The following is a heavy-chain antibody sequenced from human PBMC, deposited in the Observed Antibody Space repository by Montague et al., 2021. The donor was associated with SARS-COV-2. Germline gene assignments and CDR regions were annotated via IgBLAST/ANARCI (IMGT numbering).Heavy chain of an antibody. J-gene: IGHJ4*02. V-gene: IGHV4-34*01. Sequence: SETLSLTCAVYGGSISDYYWSWTRQPPGEGLEWVGNIHHSRSTNYNPTLNRRGTISVATSKTQFSLELSSGTVADTAVYHCARTSYSDSSGYYSHDYWGQGIMVTVSS. CDR3: ARTSYSDSSGYYSHDY. CDR1: GGSISDYY. D-gene: IGHD3-22*01. CDR2: IHHSRST.